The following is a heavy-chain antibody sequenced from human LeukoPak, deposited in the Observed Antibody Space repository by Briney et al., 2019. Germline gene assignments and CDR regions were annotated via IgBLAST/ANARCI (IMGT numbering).Heavy chain of an antibody. D-gene: IGHD3-10*01. CDR3: ARDSRSDYYGSGSYNAFDI. Sequence: PSETLSLTCAVSGGSISSSNWWSWVRPPPGKGLEWIGEIYHSGSTNYNPSLKSRVTISVDKSKNQFSLKLSSVTAADTAVYYCARDSRSDYYGSGSYNAFDIWGQGTMVTVSS. CDR1: GGSISSSNW. J-gene: IGHJ3*02. V-gene: IGHV4-4*02. CDR2: IYHSGST.